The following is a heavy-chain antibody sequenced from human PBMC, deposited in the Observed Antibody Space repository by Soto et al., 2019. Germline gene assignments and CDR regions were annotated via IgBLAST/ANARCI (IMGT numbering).Heavy chain of an antibody. CDR1: GGSISSGGYY. CDR2: IYYSGSS. CDR3: ARDAALPLGEPRLFDY. J-gene: IGHJ4*01. Sequence: QVQLQESGPGLVKPSQTLSLTCTVSGGSISSGGYYWSWIRQHPGKGLEWIGYIYYSGSSYYNPSLKSRVTVSVDTSKTQFSLKLSSVPAADTAVDYCARDAALPLGEPRLFDYWGHGTLVTVSS. D-gene: IGHD3-10*01. V-gene: IGHV4-31*03.